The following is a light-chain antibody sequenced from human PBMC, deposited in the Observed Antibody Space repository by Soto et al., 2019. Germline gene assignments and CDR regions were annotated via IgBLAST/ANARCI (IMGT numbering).Light chain of an antibody. CDR1: QSVSSNY. CDR3: QKYGNSPRS. V-gene: IGKV3-20*01. CDR2: GAT. Sequence: EIVLTQSPGTLSLSPGERATLSCRASQSVSSNYFAWYQQTPGQAPRLLMYGATSTATGIPDRFSGSGSGTDFTLTISRLEPEDVAVYYCQKYGNSPRSFGQGTKVEIK. J-gene: IGKJ1*01.